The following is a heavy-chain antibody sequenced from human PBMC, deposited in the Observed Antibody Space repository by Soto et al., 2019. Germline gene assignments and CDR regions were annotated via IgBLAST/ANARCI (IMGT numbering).Heavy chain of an antibody. CDR1: GGTFSSYA. V-gene: IGHV1-69*06. Sequence: ASVKVSCKASGGTFSSYAISWVRQAPGQGLEWMGGIIPIFGTANYAQKFQGRVTITADKSTSTAYMELSSLRSEDTAVYYCARGGSYFAGMDVWGQGTTVTVSS. CDR2: IIPIFGTA. CDR3: ARGGSYFAGMDV. D-gene: IGHD1-26*01. J-gene: IGHJ6*02.